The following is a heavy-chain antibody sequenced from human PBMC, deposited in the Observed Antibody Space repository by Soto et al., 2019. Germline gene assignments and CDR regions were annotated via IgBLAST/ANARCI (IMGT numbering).Heavy chain of an antibody. D-gene: IGHD5-12*01. J-gene: IGHJ4*02. CDR1: GFTFDAYA. V-gene: IGHV3-9*01. CDR2: VSWSSGSI. CDR3: AKSHIVSTLSPANFDY. Sequence: VQLVESGGVLVQPGGSLRLSCSVSGFTFDAYAMHWVRQAPKKGLEWVSGVSWSSGSIGYADSVKGRFTISRDNAENSLYLQMNSLRPADPASYFCAKSHIVSTLSPANFDYWGPGILVTVSS.